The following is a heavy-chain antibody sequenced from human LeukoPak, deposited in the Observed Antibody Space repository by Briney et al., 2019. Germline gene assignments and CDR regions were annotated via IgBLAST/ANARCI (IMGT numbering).Heavy chain of an antibody. Sequence: SETLSLTCAVYGGSFSGYYWSWIRQPPGKGLEWIGEINHSGSTNYNPSLKSRVTISVDTSKNQFSLKLGSVTAADTAVYYCARHFWRAAAALNSVRAFDYWGQGTLVTVSS. CDR1: GGSFSGYY. CDR3: ARHFWRAAAALNSVRAFDY. D-gene: IGHD6-13*01. V-gene: IGHV4-34*01. CDR2: INHSGST. J-gene: IGHJ4*02.